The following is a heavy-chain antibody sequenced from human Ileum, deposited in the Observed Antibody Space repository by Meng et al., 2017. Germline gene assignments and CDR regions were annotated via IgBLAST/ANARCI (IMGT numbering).Heavy chain of an antibody. CDR3: ATYRAFTGDLDTDY. D-gene: IGHD7-27*01. Sequence: GESLKISCAASGFTFSSYWMNWVRQAPGKGLVWVSRIHYDGSSTSYADSVKGRFTISRDNPKNVVYLQMNSLRAEDTAVYYCATYRAFTGDLDTDYWGQGTLVTVYS. J-gene: IGHJ4*02. CDR1: GFTFSSYW. CDR2: IHYDGSST. V-gene: IGHV3-74*01.